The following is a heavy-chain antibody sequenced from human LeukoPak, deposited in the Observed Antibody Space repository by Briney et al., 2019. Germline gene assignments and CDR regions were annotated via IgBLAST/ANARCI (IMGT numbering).Heavy chain of an antibody. J-gene: IGHJ3*02. CDR2: INSDGSSR. CDR1: GFTFSSYW. V-gene: IGHV3-74*01. CDR3: ARVSSSGWRRFKGNDAFDI. Sequence: GESLRLSCAASGFTFSSYWMHWVRQAPGKGLVWVSRINSDGSSRNYADSVKGRFTISRDNAKNTLYLQMHSLRAGDTAVYYCARVSSSGWRRFKGNDAFDIWGQGTLVTVSS. D-gene: IGHD6-19*01.